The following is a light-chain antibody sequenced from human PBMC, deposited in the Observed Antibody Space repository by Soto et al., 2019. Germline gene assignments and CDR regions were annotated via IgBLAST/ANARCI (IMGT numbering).Light chain of an antibody. CDR2: EVS. CDR3: SSYTSSSTLDVV. J-gene: IGLJ2*01. CDR1: SSDVGGYNY. Sequence: QSALTQPASVSGSPGQSITISCTGTSSDVGGYNYVSWYQQHPGKAPKLMIYEVSNRPSGVSNRFSGSKSGNTASLTISGRQAEDEADYYCSSYTSSSTLDVVFGGGTNLTVL. V-gene: IGLV2-14*01.